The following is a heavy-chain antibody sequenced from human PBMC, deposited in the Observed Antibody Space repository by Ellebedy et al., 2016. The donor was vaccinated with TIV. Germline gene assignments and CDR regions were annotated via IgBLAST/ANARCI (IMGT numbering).Heavy chain of an antibody. D-gene: IGHD5-12*01. CDR2: INQGGSET. CDR3: ASAARGSGAYESF. J-gene: IGHJ4*02. Sequence: PGGSLRLSCAASGVTFSRFWMAWVRQAPGKGLEWVATINQGGSETYYVDSVKGRFTISRDNSKNSLYLQMNSLRADDTALYYCASAARGSGAYESFWGQGTLVTVSS. V-gene: IGHV3-7*01. CDR1: GVTFSRFW.